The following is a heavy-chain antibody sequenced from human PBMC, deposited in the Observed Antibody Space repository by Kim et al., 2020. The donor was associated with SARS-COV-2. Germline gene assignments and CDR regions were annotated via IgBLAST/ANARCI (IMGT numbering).Heavy chain of an antibody. CDR1: GYTFTGYY. CDR3: AGTVTTRYYYYGMDV. V-gene: IGHV1-2*02. D-gene: IGHD4-17*01. Sequence: ASVKVSCKASGYTFTGYYMHWVRQAPGQGLEWMGWINPNSGGTNYAQKFQGRVTMTRDTSISTAYMELSRLRSDDTAVYYCAGTVTTRYYYYGMDVWGQGTTVTVSS. J-gene: IGHJ6*02. CDR2: INPNSGGT.